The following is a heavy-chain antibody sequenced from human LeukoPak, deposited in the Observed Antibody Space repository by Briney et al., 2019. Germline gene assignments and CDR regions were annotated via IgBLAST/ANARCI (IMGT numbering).Heavy chain of an antibody. CDR2: IKYDGSDK. D-gene: IGHD1-1*01. CDR3: ARARVGVSFTGTFDY. J-gene: IGHJ4*02. CDR1: GFTFSGFW. Sequence: PGGSLRLSCAASGFTFSGFWMSWVRQAPTKGLEWVANIKYDGSDKRYVDSVKGRFTVSRDNANNSLYLQMNSLRAEDTALYYCARARVGVSFTGTFDYWGQGTLVTVSS. V-gene: IGHV3-7*03.